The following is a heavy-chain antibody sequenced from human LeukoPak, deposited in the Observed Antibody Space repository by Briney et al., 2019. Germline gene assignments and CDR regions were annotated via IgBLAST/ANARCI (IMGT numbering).Heavy chain of an antibody. Sequence: PSQTLSLTCTVSGGSISSGSYYWCWIRQPAGKGLEWIGRIYTTGSTNYNPSLKSRLTISVDTSKNQFSLKLRSVTAADTAVYYCARIKCGGGCRGYYYYYHKDVWGKGTTVTISS. CDR3: ARIKCGGGCRGYYYYYHKDV. D-gene: IGHD2-21*02. CDR1: GGSISSGSYY. V-gene: IGHV4-61*02. J-gene: IGHJ6*03. CDR2: IYTTGST.